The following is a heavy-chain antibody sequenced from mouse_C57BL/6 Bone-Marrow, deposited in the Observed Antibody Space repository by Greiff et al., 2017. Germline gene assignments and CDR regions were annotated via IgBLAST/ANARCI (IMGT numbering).Heavy chain of an antibody. CDR3: ARRGGSAMDY. V-gene: IGHV1-69*01. CDR1: GYTFTSYW. Sequence: QVQLQQPGAELVMPGASVKLSCKASGYTFTSYWMHWVKQRPGQGLEWIGEIDPSDSYTNYNQKFKGKSTLTVDKSSSTAYMQLSSRTSEDSAVYYCARRGGSAMDYWGQGTSVTVSS. CDR2: IDPSDSYT. J-gene: IGHJ4*01.